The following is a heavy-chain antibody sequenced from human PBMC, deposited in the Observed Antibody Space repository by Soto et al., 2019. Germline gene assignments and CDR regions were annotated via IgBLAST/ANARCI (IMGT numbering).Heavy chain of an antibody. Sequence: SSETLSLTSTVSGCSITSDYSCWRWIRQPPGEGLEWIGHIFDSGTTYTNPSLRSQVAISLDTSKNHFSLTLSSVTAADTAVYYCARGPSGDKVHYWGQGALVTVSS. D-gene: IGHD7-27*01. CDR3: ARGPSGDKVHY. CDR2: IFDSGTT. J-gene: IGHJ4*02. V-gene: IGHV4-30-4*01. CDR1: GCSITSDYSC.